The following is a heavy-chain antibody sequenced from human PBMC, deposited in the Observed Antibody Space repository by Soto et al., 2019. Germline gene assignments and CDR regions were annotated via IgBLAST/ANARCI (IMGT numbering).Heavy chain of an antibody. CDR3: ARGITSRLVFYYYSMDV. CDR1: GYTFTDYY. J-gene: IGHJ6*02. V-gene: IGHV1-2*02. CDR2: INPTNSGT. Sequence: QVQLVQSGAEVNKPGASVKVSCKASGYTFTDYYIHWVRQAPGQGLQWLGWINPTNSGTRYARSFQGRVTVTRYTSISTAYMELRSLLSDDTAVYYCARGITSRLVFYYYSMDVWGFGTTVTVSS.